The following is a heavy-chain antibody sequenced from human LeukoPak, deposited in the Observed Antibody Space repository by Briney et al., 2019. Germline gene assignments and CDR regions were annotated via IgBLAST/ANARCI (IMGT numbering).Heavy chain of an antibody. Sequence: GESLKISCKGSGYSFTSYWIGWVRQMPGKGLEWMGIIYPGDSDTRYSPSFQDQVTISADKSISTAYLQWSSLKASDTAMYYCARLEDYVWGSYRYSLDYWGQGTLVTVSS. V-gene: IGHV5-51*01. J-gene: IGHJ4*02. CDR1: GYSFTSYW. CDR2: IYPGDSDT. CDR3: ARLEDYVWGSYRYSLDY. D-gene: IGHD3-16*02.